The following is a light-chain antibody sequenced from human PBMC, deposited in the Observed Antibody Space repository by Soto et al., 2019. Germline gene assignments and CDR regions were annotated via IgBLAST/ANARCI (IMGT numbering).Light chain of an antibody. J-gene: IGKJ4*01. CDR3: QQLNGYPLS. CDR2: DAS. V-gene: IGKV1-9*01. CDR1: QDISSY. Sequence: DVQLTQSPSFLSASVGDRVTISCRASQDISSYLVWYQQSPGKAPKLLIYDASTLQSGVPSRFSGSGSGTEFTLTISPLQPEDFATYYCQQLNGYPLSFGGGTEVEIK.